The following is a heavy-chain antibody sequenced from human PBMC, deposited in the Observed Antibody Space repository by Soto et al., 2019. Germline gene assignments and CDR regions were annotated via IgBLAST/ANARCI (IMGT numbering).Heavy chain of an antibody. CDR3: ARRAETNGWNGFGADKYYFDF. Sequence: GASVKVSCKASGYTFTSYDIYWVRQATGQGLEWMGWMNPNTGNSGYAQKFQGRVTMTSDTSISTAHMELSSLRSEDTAVYYCARRAETNGWNGFGADKYYFDFWGQGTPVTVSS. CDR1: GYTFTSYD. CDR2: MNPNTGNS. D-gene: IGHD1-1*01. J-gene: IGHJ4*02. V-gene: IGHV1-8*01.